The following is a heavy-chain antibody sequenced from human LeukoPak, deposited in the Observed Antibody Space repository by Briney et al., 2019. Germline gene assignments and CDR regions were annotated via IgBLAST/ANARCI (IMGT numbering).Heavy chain of an antibody. D-gene: IGHD3-16*01. CDR3: AKDRGGSNTFDM. V-gene: IGHV1-46*01. Sequence: GASVKVSSKASAYTFISFNMHWVRQPPGQGRVWMGIVNPGDGYTNCAQKFQDRVTITRDNSTNTVYIQMNSLRSEDTAVYYCAKDRGGSNTFDMWGQGTMVTVSS. CDR1: AYTFISFN. J-gene: IGHJ3*02. CDR2: VNPGDGYT.